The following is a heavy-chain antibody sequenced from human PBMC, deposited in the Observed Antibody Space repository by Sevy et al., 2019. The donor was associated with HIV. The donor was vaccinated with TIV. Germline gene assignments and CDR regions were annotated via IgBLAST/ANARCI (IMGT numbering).Heavy chain of an antibody. CDR1: GDSITSSSYY. CDR3: ARRAYGSSHYFDY. Sequence: SETLSLTCSVSGDSITSSSYYWGWIRQPPGKGLEWIGIIYYRGNTYYNPSLRSRVTIFVDTSKNHFSLKRTSVTAADTAFYYCARRAYGSSHYFDYWGQGTLVTVSS. D-gene: IGHD6-13*01. CDR2: IYYRGNT. J-gene: IGHJ4*02. V-gene: IGHV4-39*02.